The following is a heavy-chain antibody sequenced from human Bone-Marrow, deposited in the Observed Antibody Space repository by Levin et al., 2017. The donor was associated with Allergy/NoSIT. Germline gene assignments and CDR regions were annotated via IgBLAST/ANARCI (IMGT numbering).Heavy chain of an antibody. Sequence: PEASVKVSCKASGYTFSSYGISWVRQAPGQGLEWMGWISGYNGNTNYAQKFQGRVTMTTDTSTSTAYMELRSLRSDDTAVYFCARDLEAGYSSSWRLPWGQGTLVTVSS. J-gene: IGHJ5*02. CDR1: GYTFSSYG. D-gene: IGHD6-13*01. CDR2: ISGYNGNT. CDR3: ARDLEAGYSSSWRLP. V-gene: IGHV1-18*01.